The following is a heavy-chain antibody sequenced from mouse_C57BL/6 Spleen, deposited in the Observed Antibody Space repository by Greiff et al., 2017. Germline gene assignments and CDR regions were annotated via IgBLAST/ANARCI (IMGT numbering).Heavy chain of an antibody. Sequence: QVQLQQSGAELVRPGTSVKVSCKASGYAFTNYLLEWVKQRPGQGLEWIGVINPGSGGTNYNEKFKGKATLTADKSSSTAYMQLSSLTPEDSAVXFCAREGDYDEGFDYWGQGTTRTVSS. CDR2: INPGSGGT. CDR1: GYAFTNYL. V-gene: IGHV1-54*01. J-gene: IGHJ2*01. D-gene: IGHD2-4*01. CDR3: AREGDYDEGFDY.